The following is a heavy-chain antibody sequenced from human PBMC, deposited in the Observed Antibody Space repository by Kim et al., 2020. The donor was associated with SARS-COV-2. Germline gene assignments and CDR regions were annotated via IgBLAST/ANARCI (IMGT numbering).Heavy chain of an antibody. CDR3: AKHAENGEYASPSDH. V-gene: IGHV3-23*01. J-gene: IGHJ4*02. D-gene: IGHD4-17*01. CDR2: ISGSGGSR. Sequence: GGSLRLSCAASGFTFSNYGMTWVRQAPGKGLEWVSGISGSGGSRHYADSMKGRFTISRDNSKNTLFLQMSSLRAEDAAIYYCAKHAENGEYASPSDHWGQETLVTVPS. CDR1: GFTFSNYG.